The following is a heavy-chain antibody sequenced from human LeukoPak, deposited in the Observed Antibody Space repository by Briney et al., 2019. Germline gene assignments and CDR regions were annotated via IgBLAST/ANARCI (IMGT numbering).Heavy chain of an antibody. J-gene: IGHJ4*02. CDR1: GFTFSSYS. D-gene: IGHD3-10*01. Sequence: GGSLRFSCAASGFTFSSYSMNWVRQAPGKGLGWVSYISSSSTTIYFADSVKGRFTISRDNSKNTVYLQMNSLRSEDTAVYYCARGGDYGSSGSFRWRHFDYWGQGTLVTVSS. V-gene: IGHV3-48*01. CDR3: ARGGDYGSSGSFRWRHFDY. CDR2: ISSSSTTI.